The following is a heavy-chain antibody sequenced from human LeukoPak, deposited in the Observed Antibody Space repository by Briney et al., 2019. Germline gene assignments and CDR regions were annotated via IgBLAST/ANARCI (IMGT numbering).Heavy chain of an antibody. CDR3: ARERLGEHYFDY. CDR1: GFTFSSYA. Sequence: GGSLRLSCAASGFTFSSYAMSWVRQAPGKGLEWVSAISGSGGSTYYADSVKGRFTISRDNSKNTLYLQMDSLRAEDTAVYYCARERLGEHYFDYWGQGTLVTVSS. CDR2: ISGSGGST. V-gene: IGHV3-23*01. D-gene: IGHD1-1*01. J-gene: IGHJ4*02.